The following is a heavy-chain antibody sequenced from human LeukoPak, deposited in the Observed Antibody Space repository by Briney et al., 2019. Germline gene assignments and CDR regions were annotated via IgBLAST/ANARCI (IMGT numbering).Heavy chain of an antibody. V-gene: IGHV1-8*03. J-gene: IGHJ4*02. CDR2: MNPKSGNT. Sequence: ASVKVSCKASGYTFTRYDINWVRQATGQGLEWMGWMNPKSGNTGHAQKFQGRVTITRDTSISTVYMELSSLRSEDTAVYYCGIFGVGYHLFDYWGQGTLVTVSS. CDR1: GYTFTRYD. D-gene: IGHD3-3*01. CDR3: GIFGVGYHLFDY.